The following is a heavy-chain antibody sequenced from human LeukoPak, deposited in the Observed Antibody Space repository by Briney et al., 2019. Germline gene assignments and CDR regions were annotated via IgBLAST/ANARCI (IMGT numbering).Heavy chain of an antibody. CDR2: IRYDGSNK. J-gene: IGHJ4*02. Sequence: GGSLRLSCAAPGFTFSSYGMHWVRQAPGKGLEWVAFIRYDGSNKYYADSVKGRFTISRDNSKNTLYLQMNSLRAEDTAVYYCAKDGGYDSSGLFDYWGQGTLVTVSS. CDR3: AKDGGYDSSGLFDY. CDR1: GFTFSSYG. D-gene: IGHD3-22*01. V-gene: IGHV3-30*02.